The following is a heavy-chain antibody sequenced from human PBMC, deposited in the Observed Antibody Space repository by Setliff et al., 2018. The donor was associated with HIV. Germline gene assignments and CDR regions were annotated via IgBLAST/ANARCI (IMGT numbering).Heavy chain of an antibody. CDR3: ARDNLYYNLYDGSPVYGMDV. CDR1: GFTFSSYS. J-gene: IGHJ6*02. CDR2: ISSISTYI. Sequence: PGGSLRLSCAASGFTFSSYSMNWVRRAPGKGLEWVSSISSISTYIYYADSVKGRFTISRDNSKNSLYLQMNGLRVEDTGVYYCARDNLYYNLYDGSPVYGMDVWGQGTTVTVSS. V-gene: IGHV3-21*01. D-gene: IGHD3-3*01.